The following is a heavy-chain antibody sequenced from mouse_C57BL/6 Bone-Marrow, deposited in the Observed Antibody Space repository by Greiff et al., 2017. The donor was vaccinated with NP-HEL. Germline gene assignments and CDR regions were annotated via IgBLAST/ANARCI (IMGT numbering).Heavy chain of an antibody. CDR1: GYTFTDYN. J-gene: IGHJ1*03. CDR3: ASHYYGSSPWYFDV. CDR2: INPNNGGT. Sequence: EVQLQQSGPELVKPGASVKMSCKASGYTFTDYNMHWVKQSHGKSLEWIGYINPNNGGTSYNQKFKGKATLTVNKSSSTAYMELRSLTSEDSAVYYCASHYYGSSPWYFDVWGTGTTVTVSS. V-gene: IGHV1-22*01. D-gene: IGHD1-1*01.